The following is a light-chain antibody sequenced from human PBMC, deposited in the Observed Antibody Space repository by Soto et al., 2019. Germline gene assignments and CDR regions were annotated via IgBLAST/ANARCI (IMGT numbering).Light chain of an antibody. CDR2: EVN. CDR3: CSYARSSTLYV. V-gene: IGLV2-23*02. CDR1: SSDVGSYNL. J-gene: IGLJ1*01. Sequence: QSALTQPASVSGSPGQSITISCTGTSSDVGSYNLVSWYQQHPGKAPKLIIFEVNKRPSGVSNRFSGSKSGNTASLTISWLLAEDEADYYCCSYARSSTLYVFGTGTKLTVL.